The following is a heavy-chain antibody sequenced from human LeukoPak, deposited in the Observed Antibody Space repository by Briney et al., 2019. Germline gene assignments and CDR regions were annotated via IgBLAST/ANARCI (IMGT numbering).Heavy chain of an antibody. J-gene: IGHJ4*02. CDR1: GGSISSYY. V-gene: IGHV4-38-2*02. CDR2: IYHSGST. CDR3: ARRTIFGVVIDC. D-gene: IGHD3-3*01. Sequence: PSETLSLTCTVSGGSISSYYWGWIRQPPGKGLEWIGSIYHSGSTYYNPSLKSRVTISVDTSKNQFSLKLSSVTAADTAVYYCARRTIFGVVIDCWGQGTLVTVSS.